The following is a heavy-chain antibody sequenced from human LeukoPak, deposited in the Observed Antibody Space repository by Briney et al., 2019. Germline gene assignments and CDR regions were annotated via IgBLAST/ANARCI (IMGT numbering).Heavy chain of an antibody. V-gene: IGHV1-46*01. D-gene: IGHD2-2*01. CDR1: GYTFTSYY. Sequence: ASVKVSCKPSGYTFTSYYLHWVRQAPGQGLEWMGIINPSGGDTSYAQKFQGRVTTTRDPSTSTVYMEVVSLRPEDTAVYYCARGCRVVPGVHNVGMTSYYNGMDVWGQGTTVTVSS. CDR2: INPSGGDT. J-gene: IGHJ6*02. CDR3: ARGCRVVPGVHNVGMTSYYNGMDV.